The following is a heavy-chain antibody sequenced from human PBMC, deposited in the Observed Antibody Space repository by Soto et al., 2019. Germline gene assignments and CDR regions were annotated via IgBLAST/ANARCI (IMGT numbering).Heavy chain of an antibody. Sequence: SETMSLTCTVSGGSISGYYWSWIRQPAGKGLECIGRIYTTGSTNYNPSFKSRVTMSLDTSKNQFSLKLGSVTAADTAVYYCARDDEGITAAGVVRGQGTLVTV. V-gene: IGHV4-4*07. CDR3: ARDDEGITAAGVV. D-gene: IGHD6-13*01. J-gene: IGHJ4*02. CDR2: IYTTGST. CDR1: GGSISGYY.